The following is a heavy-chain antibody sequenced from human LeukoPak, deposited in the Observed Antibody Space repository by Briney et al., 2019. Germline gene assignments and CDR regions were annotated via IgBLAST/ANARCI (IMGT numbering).Heavy chain of an antibody. CDR1: GGSFSGYY. CDR3: ARGVTLYYYFDL. V-gene: IGHV4-34*01. J-gene: IGHJ2*01. Sequence: PSETLSLTCAVYGGSFSGYYWSWIRQPPGKGLEWIGEINHSGSTNYSPSLKSRATISAGTSKNQFSLKVNSVTAADTAVYYCARGVTLYYYFDLWGRGTLVTVSS. D-gene: IGHD4-23*01. CDR2: INHSGST.